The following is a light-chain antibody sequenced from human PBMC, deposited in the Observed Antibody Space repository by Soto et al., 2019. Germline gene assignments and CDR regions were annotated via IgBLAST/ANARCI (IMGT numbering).Light chain of an antibody. Sequence: DIQMTQSPSTLSASVGDRVTITCRASQSLNNWLAWYQQKPGKAHKLLISKAYTLESGVQSRFSGSGSGTEFTLTIRRLQPDDVAIYYCNQYFRSPLTFGGGTKVDIK. V-gene: IGKV1-5*03. J-gene: IGKJ4*01. CDR1: QSLNNW. CDR3: NQYFRSPLT. CDR2: KAY.